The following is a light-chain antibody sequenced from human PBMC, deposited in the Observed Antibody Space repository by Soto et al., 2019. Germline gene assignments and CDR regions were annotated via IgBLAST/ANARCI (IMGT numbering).Light chain of an antibody. CDR1: QSVYNN. CDR3: QQYNNWPPVT. J-gene: IGKJ3*01. V-gene: IGKV3-15*01. CDR2: GAS. Sequence: EIVMTQAPATLSVSPGERATLSCRASQSVYNNLAWYQQKPGQAPRLLIYGASTRATVIPARFSGSGSGTEFTLTISSPQSEDFAVYFCQQYNNWPPVTFGPGTKVDIK.